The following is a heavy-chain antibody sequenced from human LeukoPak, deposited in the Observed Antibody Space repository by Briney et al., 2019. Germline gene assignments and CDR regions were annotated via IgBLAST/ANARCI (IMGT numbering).Heavy chain of an antibody. Sequence: PGGSPTLSCAASGFIFSSYWMHWVRQAPGKGLVWVSRINTDGSITNYADSVKGRFSISRDNAKNTLYLQMSSLRAEDTAVYYCARDRGPRTGFMVREAYDYWGQGTLVTVSS. D-gene: IGHD3-10*01. V-gene: IGHV3-74*01. CDR1: GFIFSSYW. CDR2: INTDGSIT. CDR3: ARDRGPRTGFMVREAYDY. J-gene: IGHJ4*02.